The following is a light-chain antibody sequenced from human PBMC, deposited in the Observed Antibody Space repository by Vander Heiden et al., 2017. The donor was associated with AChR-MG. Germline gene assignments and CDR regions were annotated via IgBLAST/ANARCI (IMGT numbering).Light chain of an antibody. CDR1: SSDVGGYNY. J-gene: IGLJ3*02. V-gene: IGLV2-11*01. Sequence: QSALTQPRSVSVSPGQSVTISCTGTSSDVGGYNYVSWYQQPPGKAPKLMFYDVSKRPSGVPDRFSGSKSGNTASLTISGLQAEDEADYYCCSYAGSYTWVFGGGTKLTVL. CDR3: CSYAGSYTWV. CDR2: DVS.